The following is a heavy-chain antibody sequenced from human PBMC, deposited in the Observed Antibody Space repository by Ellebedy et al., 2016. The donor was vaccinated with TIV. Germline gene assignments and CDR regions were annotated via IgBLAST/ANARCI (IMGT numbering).Heavy chain of an antibody. CDR2: MKPGSGNT. CDR3: VVGLFHP. D-gene: IGHD3/OR15-3a*01. Sequence: AASVTVSCKASAYTLTEYEINWVRQATGQGREYWGWMKPGSGNTGYAQKFEGRVTMTRNTSTSTAYMELSSLRSDDTAVYYCVVGLFHPWGQGTLVSVSS. J-gene: IGHJ5*02. CDR1: AYTLTEYE. V-gene: IGHV1-8*01.